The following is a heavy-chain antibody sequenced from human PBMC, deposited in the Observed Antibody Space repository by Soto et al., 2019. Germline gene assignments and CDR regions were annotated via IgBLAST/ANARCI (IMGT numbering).Heavy chain of an antibody. J-gene: IGHJ1*01. Sequence: QLQLQESGSGLVKPSQTLSLTCAVSGGSISSGGYSWSWIRQPPGKGLEWIGYIYHSGSTYYNPSLKSLVTISVDWSKNQFSLKLSSVTAADTAVYYCASSYYDSSGSALRDWGQGTLVTVSS. V-gene: IGHV4-30-2*01. CDR3: ASSYYDSSGSALRD. CDR2: IYHSGST. CDR1: GGSISSGGYS. D-gene: IGHD3-22*01.